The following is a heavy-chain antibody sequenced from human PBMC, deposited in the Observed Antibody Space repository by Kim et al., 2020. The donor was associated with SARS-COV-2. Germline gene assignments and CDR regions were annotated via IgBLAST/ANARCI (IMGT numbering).Heavy chain of an antibody. CDR1: GFTFTYAW. CDR3: TTRAYGAGSRDFLYAMDV. V-gene: IGHV3-15*01. CDR2: IKSRTDAATT. D-gene: IGHD3-10*01. Sequence: GGSLRLSCAASGFTFTYAWMGWVRQAPGKGLQWVGRIKSRTDAATTNYAAPVKGRFTISRDDSKNTVYLHMNSLKIEDTAVYYCTTRAYGAGSRDFLYAMDVWGQGTTVTVSS. J-gene: IGHJ6*02.